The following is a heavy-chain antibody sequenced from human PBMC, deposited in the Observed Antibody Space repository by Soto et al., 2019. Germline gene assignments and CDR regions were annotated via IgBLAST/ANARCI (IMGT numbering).Heavy chain of an antibody. CDR3: ATLVIAANSGSYYYYYMDV. V-gene: IGHV4-34*01. CDR1: GGSFSGYY. J-gene: IGHJ6*03. D-gene: IGHD2-15*01. Sequence: SETLSLTCAVYGGSFSGYYWSWIRQPPGKGLEWIGEINHSGSTNYNPSLKSRVTISVDTSKNQFSLKLSSVTAADTAVYYCATLVIAANSGSYYYYYMDVWGKGTTVTVSS. CDR2: INHSGST.